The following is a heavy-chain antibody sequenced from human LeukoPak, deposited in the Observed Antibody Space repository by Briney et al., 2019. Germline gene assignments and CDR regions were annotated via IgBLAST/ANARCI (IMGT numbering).Heavy chain of an antibody. D-gene: IGHD3-10*01. CDR2: IYYSGST. J-gene: IGHJ5*02. CDR1: GGSISSYY. CDR3: ARGGGVIKGHWFDP. Sequence: SETLSLTCTVSGGSISSYYWSWIRQPPGKGLEWIGYIYYSGSTNYNPSLKSRVTISVDTSKNQFSLKLSSVTAADTAVYYCARGGGVIKGHWFDPWGQGTLVTISS. V-gene: IGHV4-59*08.